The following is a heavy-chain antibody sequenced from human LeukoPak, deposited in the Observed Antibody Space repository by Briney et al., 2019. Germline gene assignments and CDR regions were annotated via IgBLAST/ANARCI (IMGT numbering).Heavy chain of an antibody. D-gene: IGHD3-3*01. CDR2: IRQDGSQK. CDR3: ARDPALSETYYDFWSGYYYYYYYMDV. V-gene: IGHV3-7*01. Sequence: GGSLRLSCAASGFTFSSYWMSWVRQAPGKGLEWVATIRQDGSQKYYVDSVKGRFTISRDNAKNSLYLQMNSLRAEDTAVYYCARDPALSETYYDFWSGYYYYYYYMDVWGKGTTVTVSS. J-gene: IGHJ6*03. CDR1: GFTFSSYW.